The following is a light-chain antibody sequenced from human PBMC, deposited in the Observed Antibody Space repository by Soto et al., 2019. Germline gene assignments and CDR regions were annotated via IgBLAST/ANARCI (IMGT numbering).Light chain of an antibody. J-gene: IGLJ2*01. CDR1: SSNLGSNY. Sequence: QAVVTQPPSASGTPGQRVTMSCSGSSSNLGSNYVYWYQQLPGTAPKLLIYSNNQRPSGVPDRFSGSKSGTSASLAISGLRSEDEADYYCAAWDDSLNGVVFGGGTKLTVL. V-gene: IGLV1-47*02. CDR3: AAWDDSLNGVV. CDR2: SNN.